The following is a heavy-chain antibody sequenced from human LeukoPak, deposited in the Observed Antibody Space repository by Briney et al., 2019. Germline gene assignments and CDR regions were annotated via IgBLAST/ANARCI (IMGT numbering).Heavy chain of an antibody. CDR2: ISAYNGNT. CDR1: GYTFTSYG. Sequence: ASVKVSCKASGYTFTSYGISWVRQAPGQALEWMGWISAYNGNTNYAQKLQGRVTMTTDTSTSTAYMELRSLRSDDTAVYYCAREFYYNSSGYYYLTYFQHWGQGTLVTVSS. J-gene: IGHJ1*01. CDR3: AREFYYNSSGYYYLTYFQH. V-gene: IGHV1-18*01. D-gene: IGHD3-22*01.